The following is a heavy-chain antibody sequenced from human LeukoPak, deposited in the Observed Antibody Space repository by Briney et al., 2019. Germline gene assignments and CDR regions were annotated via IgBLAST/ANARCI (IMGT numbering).Heavy chain of an antibody. V-gene: IGHV4-4*07. CDR2: IYISGST. Sequence: NLSETLSLTCTVSGGSISSYYWSWIRQPAGKGLEWIGRIYISGSTNYNPSLKSRVTMSVDTSKDQFSLKLSSVTAADTAVYYCARDRGTWNDDGFDYWGQGTLVTVSS. D-gene: IGHD1-1*01. CDR3: ARDRGTWNDDGFDY. J-gene: IGHJ4*02. CDR1: GGSISSYY.